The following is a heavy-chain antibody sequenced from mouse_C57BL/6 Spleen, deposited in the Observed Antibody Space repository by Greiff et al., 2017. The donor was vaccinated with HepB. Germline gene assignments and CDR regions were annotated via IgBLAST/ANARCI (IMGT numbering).Heavy chain of an antibody. CDR3: ASHYYYDEDYFDY. V-gene: IGHV1-82*01. D-gene: IGHD1-1*01. CDR1: GYAFSSSW. CDR2: IYPGDGDT. J-gene: IGHJ2*01. Sequence: VQLQQSGPELVKPGASVKISCKASGYAFSSSWMNWVKQRPGKGLEWIGRIYPGDGDTNYNGKFKGKATLTADKSSSTAYMQLSSLTSEDSAVYYCASHYYYDEDYFDYWGQGTTLTVSS.